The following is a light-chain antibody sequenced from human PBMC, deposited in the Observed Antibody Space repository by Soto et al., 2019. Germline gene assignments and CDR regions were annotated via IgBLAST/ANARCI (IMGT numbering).Light chain of an antibody. CDR1: SSDVGSYNL. CDR3: CSYAGSSIWV. J-gene: IGLJ3*02. V-gene: IGLV2-23*01. Sequence: QSVLTQPASVSGSPGQSITIYCTGTSSDVGSYNLVSWYQQHPGKAPKFMIYDDSKRPSGISNRFSGSKSGNTASLTISGLQAEDEADYYCCSYAGSSIWVFGGGTKLTVL. CDR2: DDS.